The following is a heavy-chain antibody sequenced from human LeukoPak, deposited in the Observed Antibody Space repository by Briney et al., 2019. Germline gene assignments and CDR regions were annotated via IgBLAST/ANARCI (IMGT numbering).Heavy chain of an antibody. CDR1: GYTFTSYG. CDR3: ARDRHCSGGSCFTGGGD. CDR2: ISAYNGNT. D-gene: IGHD2-15*01. J-gene: IGHJ4*02. Sequence: ASVKVSCKASGYTFTSYGISWVRQAPGQGLEWMGWISAYNGNTNYAQKLQGRVIMTTDTSTSTAYMELRSLRSDDTAVYYCARDRHCSGGSCFTGGGDWGQGTLVTVSS. V-gene: IGHV1-18*01.